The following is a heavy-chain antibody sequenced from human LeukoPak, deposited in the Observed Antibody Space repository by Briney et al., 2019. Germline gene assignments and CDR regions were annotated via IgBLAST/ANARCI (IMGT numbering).Heavy chain of an antibody. Sequence: PGGSLRLSCAASGFTFSSYGMHWVRQAPGKGLEWVAFIRYDGSNKYYADSVKGRFTISRDNSKNTLYLQMNSLRAEDTAVYYCAKDADYYGSGSYLPFDYWGQGTLVTVSS. D-gene: IGHD3-10*01. J-gene: IGHJ4*02. CDR3: AKDADYYGSGSYLPFDY. V-gene: IGHV3-30*02. CDR1: GFTFSSYG. CDR2: IRYDGSNK.